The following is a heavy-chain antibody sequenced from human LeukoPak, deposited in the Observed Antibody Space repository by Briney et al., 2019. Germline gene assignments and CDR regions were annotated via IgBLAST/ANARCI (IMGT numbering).Heavy chain of an antibody. D-gene: IGHD3-16*01. J-gene: IGHJ5*02. CDR1: GGSISSGSYY. CDR2: IYTSGRT. CDR3: ARTYYDYVWGRPVDNWFDP. Sequence: SQTLSLTCTVSGGSISSGSYYWSWIRQPAGKGLEWIGRIYTSGRTNYNPSLKSRVTISVDTSKNQFSLKLSSVTAADTAVYYCARTYYDYVWGRPVDNWFDPWGQGTLVTVSS. V-gene: IGHV4-61*02.